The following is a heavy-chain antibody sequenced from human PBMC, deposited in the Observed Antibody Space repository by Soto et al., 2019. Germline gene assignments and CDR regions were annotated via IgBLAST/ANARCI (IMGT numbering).Heavy chain of an antibody. J-gene: IGHJ4*02. D-gene: IGHD6-13*01. Sequence: GGSLRLSCEASGFTFSRVSMNWVRQVPGKGLEWVASISSGSSDTWYADSVKGRFIISRDNAQNSLFLQMNTLRPEDTAMYYCARRMIPAAAGTDSSVDYWGQGTLVTVSS. CDR1: GFTFSRVS. V-gene: IGHV3-21*01. CDR3: ARRMIPAAAGTDSSVDY. CDR2: ISSGSSDT.